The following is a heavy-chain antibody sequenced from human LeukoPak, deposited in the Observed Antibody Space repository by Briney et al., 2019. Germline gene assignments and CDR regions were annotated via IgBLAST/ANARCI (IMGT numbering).Heavy chain of an antibody. CDR1: GFTFSSYA. CDR3: AKRTSDYYPGFDY. V-gene: IGHV3-23*01. D-gene: IGHD3-22*01. Sequence: GGSLRLSCAASGFTFSSYAMSWVRQAPGKGLEWVSAISGSGGSTYYADSVKGRCTISRDNSKNTLYLQMNSLRAEDTAIYFCAKRTSDYYPGFDYWGQGTQVTVSS. CDR2: ISGSGGST. J-gene: IGHJ4*02.